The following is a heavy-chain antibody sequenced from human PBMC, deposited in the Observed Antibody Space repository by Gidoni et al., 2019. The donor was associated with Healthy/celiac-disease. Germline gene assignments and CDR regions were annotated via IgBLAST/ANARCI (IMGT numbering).Heavy chain of an antibody. V-gene: IGHV3-23*01. J-gene: IGHJ6*02. Sequence: EVQLLESGGGLVQPGGSLRLSCAASGFTFISYAMSWVRQAPGKGLEWVSAISGSGGSTYYADSVKGRFTISRDNSKNTLYLQMNSLRAEDTAVYYCANRPAAGYYYYGMDVWGQGTTVTVSS. CDR1: GFTFISYA. CDR2: ISGSGGST. CDR3: ANRPAAGYYYYGMDV. D-gene: IGHD6-13*01.